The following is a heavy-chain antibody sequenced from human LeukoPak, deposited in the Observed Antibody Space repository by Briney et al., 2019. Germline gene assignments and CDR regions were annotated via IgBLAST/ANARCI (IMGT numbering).Heavy chain of an antibody. D-gene: IGHD5-12*01. CDR1: GGSISSYY. Sequence: PSETLSLTCTVSGGSISSYYWSWIRQPPGKGLEWIGYIYYSGSTSYNPSLKSRVTISVDTSKNQFSLKLSSVTAADTAVYYCARDRALYSGYDYYFDYWGQGTLVTVSS. J-gene: IGHJ4*02. CDR2: IYYSGST. V-gene: IGHV4-59*01. CDR3: ARDRALYSGYDYYFDY.